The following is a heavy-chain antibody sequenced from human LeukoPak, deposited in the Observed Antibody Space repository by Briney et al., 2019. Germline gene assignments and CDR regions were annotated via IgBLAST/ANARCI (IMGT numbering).Heavy chain of an antibody. V-gene: IGHV1-2*02. CDR1: GYTFTGYY. CDR3: ARDWEGLGEYWYFDL. Sequence: ASVKVSCKASGYTFTGYYMHWVRQAPGQGLEWMGWINPNSGGTNYAQRFQGRVTMTRDTSISTAYMELSRLRSDDTAVYYCARDWEGLGEYWYFDLWGRGTLVTVSS. CDR2: INPNSGGT. J-gene: IGHJ2*01. D-gene: IGHD1-26*01.